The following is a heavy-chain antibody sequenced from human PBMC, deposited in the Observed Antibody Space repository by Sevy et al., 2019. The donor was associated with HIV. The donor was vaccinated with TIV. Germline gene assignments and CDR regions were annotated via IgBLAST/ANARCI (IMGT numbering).Heavy chain of an antibody. CDR1: GYTFTSYY. CDR2: INPSGGST. CDR3: GRWVVVAASYGYGMDV. V-gene: IGHV1-46*03. J-gene: IGHJ6*02. Sequence: ASVKVSCKASGYTFTSYYMHWVRQAPGQGLEWVGIINPSGGSTSYAQKFQGRVTMTRDTSTSTVYMELSSLRSGDTAVDYCGRWVVVAASYGYGMDVWGQGTTVTVSS. D-gene: IGHD2-15*01.